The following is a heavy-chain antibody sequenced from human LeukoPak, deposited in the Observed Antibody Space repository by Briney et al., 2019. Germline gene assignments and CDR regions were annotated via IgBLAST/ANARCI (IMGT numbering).Heavy chain of an antibody. D-gene: IGHD3-16*01. Sequence: GGSLRLSCAASGFTFSSYWMTWVRQAPGKGLEWVANIKQDGSEKYYVDSVRGRFTISRDNAKNSLYLQMNSLRVEDTAVYYCASPFRASLPWGQGTLVTVSS. CDR3: ASPFRASLP. CDR1: GFTFSSYW. CDR2: IKQDGSEK. V-gene: IGHV3-7*03. J-gene: IGHJ5*02.